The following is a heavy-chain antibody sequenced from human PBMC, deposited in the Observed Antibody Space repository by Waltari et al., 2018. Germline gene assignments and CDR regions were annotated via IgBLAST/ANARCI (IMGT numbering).Heavy chain of an antibody. D-gene: IGHD3-10*01. CDR1: GYTFTSYA. V-gene: IGHV1-3*01. CDR3: ARDGVLLKFGDSFMDV. J-gene: IGHJ6*02. CDR2: INAGNGNT. Sequence: QVQLVQSGAEVKKPGASVRVSCKASGYTFTSYAMHWVRQSPGKGLEWMGWINAGNGNTKYSQKFQGRVTFTRDTSAITAYMELSSLRSEDTAVYYCARDGVLLKFGDSFMDVWGQGTTVTVSS.